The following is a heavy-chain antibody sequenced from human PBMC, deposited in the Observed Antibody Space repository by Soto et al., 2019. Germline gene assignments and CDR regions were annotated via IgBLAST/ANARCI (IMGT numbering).Heavy chain of an antibody. D-gene: IGHD7-27*01. CDR3: ARGPSGDKVDS. V-gene: IGHV4-30-4*01. Sequence: QVQLQESGPGLVKPSQTLSLTCTVSGGSISTVDYWWSWIRQSPDMGLEWIGHTYDGGRTYNNPSLESRVTVSVDTSKSQLSLRLSSVSAADTAVYYCARGPSGDKVDSWGQGTLVTVSS. J-gene: IGHJ4*02. CDR1: GGSISTVDYW. CDR2: TYDGGRT.